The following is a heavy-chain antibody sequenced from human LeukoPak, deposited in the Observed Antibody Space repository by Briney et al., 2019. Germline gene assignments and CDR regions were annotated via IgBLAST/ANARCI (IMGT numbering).Heavy chain of an antibody. V-gene: IGHV1-2*02. CDR1: GYTFSDYY. CDR3: STEDKYCTGANCGKY. CDR2: IVPDTGGV. J-gene: IGHJ4*02. Sequence: ASVTVSCKTSGYTFSDYYVHWVRQAPGQGLEWMGYIVPDTGGVDFDRRFQGRVTMTRDKATRTLYMELSNLRSDDTAVYYCSTEDKYCTGANCGKYWGQGTLVIVSS. D-gene: IGHD2-8*02.